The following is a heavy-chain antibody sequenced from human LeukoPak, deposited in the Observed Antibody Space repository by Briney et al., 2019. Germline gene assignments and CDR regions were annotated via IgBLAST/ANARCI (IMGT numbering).Heavy chain of an antibody. CDR1: GGSISSSSYY. CDR3: ARGRYGWLPFDY. V-gene: IGHV4-39*07. D-gene: IGHD3-16*01. CDR2: IYYSGRT. J-gene: IGHJ4*02. Sequence: SETLSLTCTVSGGSISSSSYYWGWIRQPPGKGLEWIGSIYYSGRTYYNPSLKSRVTISVDTSKNQFSLKLSSVTAADTAVYYCARGRYGWLPFDYWGQGTLVTVSS.